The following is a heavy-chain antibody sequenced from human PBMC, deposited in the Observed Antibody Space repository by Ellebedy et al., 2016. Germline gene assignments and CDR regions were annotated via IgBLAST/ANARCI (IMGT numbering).Heavy chain of an antibody. J-gene: IGHJ4*02. CDR1: GFTFSSFA. D-gene: IGHD2-2*01. Sequence: GESLKISCAASGFTFSSFAMSWVRQAPGKGLEWVSAISGSGGSTYYADSVKGRFTISRDNSKNTLYLQMNSLRAEDTAVYYCASSGYCISTSCYEDAAYFDYWGQGTLVTVSS. CDR2: ISGSGGST. V-gene: IGHV3-23*01. CDR3: ASSGYCISTSCYEDAAYFDY.